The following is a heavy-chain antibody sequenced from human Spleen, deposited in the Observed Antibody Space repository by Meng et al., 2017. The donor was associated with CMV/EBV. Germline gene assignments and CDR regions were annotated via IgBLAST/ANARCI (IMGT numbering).Heavy chain of an antibody. CDR3: ARRLDLYQCYDSSGDSDY. V-gene: IGHV4-34*01. Sequence: SETLSLTCAVYGGSFTGYYWSWIRQPPGKGLEWIGEINHSGNTNYNPSLKSRLTILVDTSKNQFSLKLSSVTAADTAIYYCARRLDLYQCYDSSGDSDYWGQGTLVTVSS. CDR2: INHSGNT. CDR1: GGSFTGYY. D-gene: IGHD3-22*01. J-gene: IGHJ4*02.